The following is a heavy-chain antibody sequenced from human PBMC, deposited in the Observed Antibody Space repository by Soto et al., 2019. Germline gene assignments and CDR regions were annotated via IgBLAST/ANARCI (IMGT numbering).Heavy chain of an antibody. CDR2: IGGSGGST. CDR1: GFTFSSYA. J-gene: IGHJ6*02. V-gene: IGHV3-23*01. Sequence: PGGSLRLSCAASGFTFSSYAMSWVRQAPGKGLEWVSAIGGSGGSTYYADSVKGRFTISRDNSKNTLYLQMNSLRAEDTAVYYCAKGGGSKGLDNYYYGMDVWGQGTTVTVSS. D-gene: IGHD3-16*01. CDR3: AKGGGSKGLDNYYYGMDV.